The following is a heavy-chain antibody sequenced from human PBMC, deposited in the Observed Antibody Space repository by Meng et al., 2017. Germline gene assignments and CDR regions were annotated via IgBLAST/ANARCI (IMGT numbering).Heavy chain of an antibody. Sequence: QVRLVQSGAGVKKPGASVKVSCKASGSTFTSYGISWVRQAPGQGLEWMGWISAYNGNTNYAQKLQGRVTMTTDTSTSTAYMELRSLRSDDTAVYYCARDPSPGSYCRWFDPWGQGTLVTVSS. D-gene: IGHD1-26*01. CDR3: ARDPSPGSYCRWFDP. V-gene: IGHV1-18*01. CDR1: GSTFTSYG. CDR2: ISAYNGNT. J-gene: IGHJ5*02.